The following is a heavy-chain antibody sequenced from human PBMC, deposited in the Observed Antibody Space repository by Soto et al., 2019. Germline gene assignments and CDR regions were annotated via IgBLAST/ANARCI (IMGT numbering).Heavy chain of an antibody. V-gene: IGHV4-39*01. D-gene: IGHD6-6*01. CDR1: GDSINSDKYY. Sequence: PSETLSLTCSVSGDSINSDKYYWGWIRQPPGKGLEWIGSIYYRGNTYYNPSLQTRVTISVDTSKNQFSLRLSSVTAADTAVYYCARRRVSSSPPFDYWGQGTLVTVS. J-gene: IGHJ4*02. CDR3: ARRRVSSSPPFDY. CDR2: IYYRGNT.